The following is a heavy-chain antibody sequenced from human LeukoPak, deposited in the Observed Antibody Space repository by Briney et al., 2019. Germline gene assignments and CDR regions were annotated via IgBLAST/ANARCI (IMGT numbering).Heavy chain of an antibody. V-gene: IGHV3-49*04. CDR1: GFTFGDYA. CDR2: IRSKAYGGTT. CDR3: TRWTAAFDY. D-gene: IGHD3/OR15-3a*01. Sequence: GGSLRLSCTASGFTFGDYAMSWVRQAPGKGLEWVGFIRSKAYGGTTEYAASVEGRFTISRDDSKSIAYLQMNSLKTEDTAVYYCTRWTAAFDYWGQGTLVTVSS. J-gene: IGHJ4*02.